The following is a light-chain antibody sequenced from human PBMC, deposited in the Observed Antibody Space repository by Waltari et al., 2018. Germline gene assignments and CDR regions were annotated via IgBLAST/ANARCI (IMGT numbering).Light chain of an antibody. CDR1: SSDVGGYNY. CDR3: CSYAGSYTLI. J-gene: IGLJ2*01. Sequence: QSALTQPRSVSGSPGQSVTISCTGTSSDVGGYNYVSWYQQHPGKAPKLMIYDVNKRPSGVPDRFSGSKSGNTASLTISGLQAEDEADYYCCSYAGSYTLIFGGGTKLTVL. V-gene: IGLV2-11*01. CDR2: DVN.